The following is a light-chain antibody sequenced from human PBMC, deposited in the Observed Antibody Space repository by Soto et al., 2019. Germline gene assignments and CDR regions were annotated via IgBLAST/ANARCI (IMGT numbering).Light chain of an antibody. Sequence: QSALTQPPSASGSPGQSVTISCTGTTSDVGGYDYVSWYQQHPGKAPKLMIYAVSKRPSGVPDRFSGSKSGNTASLTVSGLHAEDEADYYCSSYAGTYTFVFGTGTKGTVL. CDR1: TSDVGGYDY. J-gene: IGLJ1*01. V-gene: IGLV2-8*01. CDR2: AVS. CDR3: SSYAGTYTFV.